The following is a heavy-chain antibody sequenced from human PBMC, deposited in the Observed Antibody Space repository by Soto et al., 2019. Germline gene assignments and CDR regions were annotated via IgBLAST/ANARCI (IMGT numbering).Heavy chain of an antibody. CDR1: GFTFDDYA. V-gene: IGHV3-9*01. CDR2: ISWNSGSI. CDR3: AKDLYSSPSNI. J-gene: IGHJ3*02. Sequence: PGGSLRLSCAASGFTFDDYAMHWVRQAPGKGLEWVSGISWNSGSIGYADSVKGRFTISRDNAKNSLYLQMNSLRAEDTALYYCAKDLYSSPSNIWGQGTMVTVSS. D-gene: IGHD6-19*01.